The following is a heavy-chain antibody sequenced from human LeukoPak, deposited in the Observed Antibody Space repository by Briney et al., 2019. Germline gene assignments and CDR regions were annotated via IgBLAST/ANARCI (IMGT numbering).Heavy chain of an antibody. J-gene: IGHJ4*02. Sequence: SETLSLTCAVSGYSISSGYYWGWIRQPPGKGLEWIGRIYHSGSTYYNPSLKSRVTISVDTSKNQFSLKLNSVTAADTAVYYCAGGGYGMLFDYWGQGTLVIVSS. D-gene: IGHD5-12*01. CDR1: GYSISSGYY. CDR3: AGGGYGMLFDY. CDR2: IYHSGST. V-gene: IGHV4-38-2*01.